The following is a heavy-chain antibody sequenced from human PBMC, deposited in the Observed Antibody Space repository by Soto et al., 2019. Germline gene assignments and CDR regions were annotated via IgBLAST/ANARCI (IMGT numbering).Heavy chain of an antibody. D-gene: IGHD2-8*01. J-gene: IGHJ5*02. V-gene: IGHV3-30*18. CDR2: ISYDGNNK. CDR3: AQDARPCTSGVCLHNSVDP. Sequence: QVQLVESGGGVVQPGRSLRLSCAASGFTFSSYGMHWVRQAPGKGLEWVAVISYDGNNKYYGDSVKGRFTISRDDSKNTVCLDMNSLRDEDTAVYTCAQDARPCTSGVCLHNSVDPWGQGTLFTVSS. CDR1: GFTFSSYG.